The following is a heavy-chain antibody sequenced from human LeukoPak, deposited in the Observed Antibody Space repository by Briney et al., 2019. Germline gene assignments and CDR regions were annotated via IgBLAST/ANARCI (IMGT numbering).Heavy chain of an antibody. CDR2: IDYSGNT. D-gene: IGHD1-1*01. J-gene: IGHJ5*02. V-gene: IGHV4-59*01. Sequence: PSETLSLTCTVSGGSISSDYWSWIRQPPGKGLEWIGYIDYSGNTNYNPSLKSRVTISVDTSKNQFSLKLNSVTAADTAVYYCATSTGTIYTWFDPWGQGTLVTVSS. CDR3: ATSTGTIYTWFDP. CDR1: GGSISSDY.